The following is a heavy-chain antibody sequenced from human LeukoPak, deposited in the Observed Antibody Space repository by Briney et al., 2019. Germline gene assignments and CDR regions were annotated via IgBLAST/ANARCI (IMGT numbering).Heavy chain of an antibody. Sequence: PGGSLRLSCAASGFTFSSYAMSWVRQAPGKGLEWVSAISGSGGSTYYADFVKGRFTISRDNSKNTLYLQMNSLRAEDTAVYYCAKDVGLTVAFFDYWGQGTLVTVSS. CDR1: GFTFSSYA. CDR3: AKDVGLTVAFFDY. D-gene: IGHD1-26*01. CDR2: ISGSGGST. V-gene: IGHV3-23*01. J-gene: IGHJ4*02.